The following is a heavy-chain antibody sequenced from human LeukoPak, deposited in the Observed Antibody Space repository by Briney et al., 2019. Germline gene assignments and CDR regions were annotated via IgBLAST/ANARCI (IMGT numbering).Heavy chain of an antibody. D-gene: IGHD3-9*01. CDR1: GFTFSSYG. V-gene: IGHV3-30*02. CDR2: IRYDGSNK. Sequence: PGGSLRLSCAASGFTFSSYGMHWVRQAPGKGLEWVAFIRYDGSNKYYADSVKGRFTISRDNSKNTLYLQMNSLRAEDTAVYYCAKPPSKGYFDWLYQTQELLDAFDIWGQGTMVTVSS. J-gene: IGHJ3*02. CDR3: AKPPSKGYFDWLYQTQELLDAFDI.